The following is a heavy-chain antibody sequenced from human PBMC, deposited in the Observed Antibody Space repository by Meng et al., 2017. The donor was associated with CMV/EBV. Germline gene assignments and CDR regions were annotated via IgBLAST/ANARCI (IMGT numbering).Heavy chain of an antibody. CDR2: ISWNSGSI. V-gene: IGHV3-9*01. J-gene: IGHJ3*02. D-gene: IGHD2-2*02. CDR3: ARDPLGYCSSTSCYTNAFDI. CDR1: GFTFDDYA. Sequence: SLKISCAASGFTFDDYAMHWVRQAPGKGLEWVSGISWNSGSIGYADSVKGRFTISRDNAKNSLYLQMNSLRAEDTAVYYCARDPLGYCSSTSCYTNAFDIWGQGTMVTVSS.